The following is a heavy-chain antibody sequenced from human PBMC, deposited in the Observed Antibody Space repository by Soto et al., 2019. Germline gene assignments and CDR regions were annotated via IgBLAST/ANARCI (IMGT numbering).Heavy chain of an antibody. CDR3: ARTHSSSWEDYYYGMDV. CDR2: IYYSGST. D-gene: IGHD6-13*01. V-gene: IGHV4-31*03. Sequence: PSETLSLTCTVSGGSISSGGYYWSWIRQHPGKGLEWIGYIYYSGSTYYNPSLKSRVTISVDTSKNQFSLKLSSVTAADTAVYYCARTHSSSWEDYYYGMDVWGQGTTVNVSS. J-gene: IGHJ6*02. CDR1: GGSISSGGYY.